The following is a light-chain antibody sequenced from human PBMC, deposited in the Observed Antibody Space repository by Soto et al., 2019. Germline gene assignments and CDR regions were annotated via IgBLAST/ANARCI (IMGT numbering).Light chain of an antibody. Sequence: EIVMTQSPATLSVSPGERATLSCRASQSVSSNLAWYQQKPSQAPRLLIYGASTRATGIPARFSGSGSETEFTLTISSLQSEDFAVYYCQQYNNWPRTFGQGTRWIS. V-gene: IGKV3-15*01. CDR3: QQYNNWPRT. CDR2: GAS. CDR1: QSVSSN. J-gene: IGKJ1*01.